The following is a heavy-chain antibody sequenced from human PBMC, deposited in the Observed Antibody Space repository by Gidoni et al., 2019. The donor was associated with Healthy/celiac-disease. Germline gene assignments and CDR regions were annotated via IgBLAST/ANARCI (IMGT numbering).Heavy chain of an antibody. V-gene: IGHV4-39*01. Sequence: QLQLQESGPGLVKPSETLSLTCTVSGGSISSSSYYWGWIRQPPGKGLEWIGSIYYSGSTYYNPSLKSRVTISVDTSKNQFSLKLSSVTAADTAVYYCARHPRGVLDAFDIWGQGTMVTVSS. CDR1: GGSISSSSYY. J-gene: IGHJ3*02. CDR3: ARHPRGVLDAFDI. D-gene: IGHD2-8*01. CDR2: IYYSGST.